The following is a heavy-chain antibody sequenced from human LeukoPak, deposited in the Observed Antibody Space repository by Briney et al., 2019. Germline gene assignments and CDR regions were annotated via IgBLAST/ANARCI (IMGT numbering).Heavy chain of an antibody. J-gene: IGHJ4*02. CDR1: GGSISSYY. Sequence: SETLSLTCTVSGGSISSYYWSWIRQPPGKGLEWIGYIYYSGSTNYNPSLKSRVTISVDTSKNQFSLKLSSVTAADTAVYYCAREPVRGGHTPKPDYWGQGTLVTVSS. D-gene: IGHD3-10*01. CDR2: IYYSGST. CDR3: AREPVRGGHTPKPDY. V-gene: IGHV4-59*12.